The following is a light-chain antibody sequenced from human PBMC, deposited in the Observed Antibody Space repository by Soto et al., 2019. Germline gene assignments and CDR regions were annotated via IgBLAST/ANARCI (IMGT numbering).Light chain of an antibody. CDR2: AAS. Sequence: AIQMPQSPSSLSASVGDRVTITCRASQCIGNDLAWYQQRPGKAPKLLIYAASSLQSGVPSRFSGSGSGTDFTLTISSLQPGDFATYYCLQDYNFPLIFGGGTKVEIK. CDR1: QCIGND. J-gene: IGKJ4*01. V-gene: IGKV1-6*01. CDR3: LQDYNFPLI.